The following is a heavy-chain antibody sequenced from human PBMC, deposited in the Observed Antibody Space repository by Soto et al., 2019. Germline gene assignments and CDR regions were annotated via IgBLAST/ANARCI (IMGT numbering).Heavy chain of an antibody. J-gene: IGHJ5*02. V-gene: IGHV4-34*01. CDR1: GGSFSGYY. CDR3: ASRYCSGGSCKGYAT. Sequence: SETLSLTCAVYGGSFSGYYWSWIRQPPGKGLEWIGEINHSGSTNYNPSLKSRVTISVDTSKNQFSLKLSSVTAADTAVYYCASRYCSGGSCKGYATWGQGTLVTVSS. D-gene: IGHD2-15*01. CDR2: INHSGST.